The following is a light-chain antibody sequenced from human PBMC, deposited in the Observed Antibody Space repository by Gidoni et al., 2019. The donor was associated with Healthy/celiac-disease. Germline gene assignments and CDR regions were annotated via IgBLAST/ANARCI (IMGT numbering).Light chain of an antibody. J-gene: IGKJ4*01. CDR1: QAISNY. Sequence: DIQMTQSPSSLSASVGDRVTITCQASQAISNYLNWYQQKPGKAPKLLIYDASNLETGVPSRFSGSGSGTDFTFTISSLQPEDIATYYCQQYDNLPTFXGXTKVEIK. CDR3: QQYDNLPT. V-gene: IGKV1-33*01. CDR2: DAS.